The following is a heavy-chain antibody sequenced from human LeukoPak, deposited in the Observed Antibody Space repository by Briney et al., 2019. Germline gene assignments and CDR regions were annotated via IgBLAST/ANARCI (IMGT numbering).Heavy chain of an antibody. CDR2: IRSSSSYI. CDR3: ARGPPHPAGY. D-gene: IGHD1-14*01. J-gene: IGHJ4*02. V-gene: IGHV3-21*01. CDR1: RFTFSSYS. Sequence: GGSLRLSCAASRFTFSSYSMNWVRQAPGKGLEWVSSIRSSSSYIYYADSVKGRFTISRDNAKNSLYLQMNSLRAEDTAVYYCARGPPHPAGYWGQGTLVTVSS.